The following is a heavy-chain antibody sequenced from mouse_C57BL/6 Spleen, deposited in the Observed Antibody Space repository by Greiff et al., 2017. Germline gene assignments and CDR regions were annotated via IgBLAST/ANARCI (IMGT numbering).Heavy chain of an antibody. V-gene: IGHV1-39*01. Sequence: VQLQQSGPELVKPGASVKISCKASGYSFTDYNMNWVKQSNGKSLEWIGVINPNYGTTSYNQKFKDKATLTVDQSSSTAYMQLNSLTSEDSAVYYCARGMSMVTYYAMDYWGQGTSVTVSS. J-gene: IGHJ4*01. CDR1: GYSFTDYN. D-gene: IGHD2-2*01. CDR2: INPNYGTT. CDR3: ARGMSMVTYYAMDY.